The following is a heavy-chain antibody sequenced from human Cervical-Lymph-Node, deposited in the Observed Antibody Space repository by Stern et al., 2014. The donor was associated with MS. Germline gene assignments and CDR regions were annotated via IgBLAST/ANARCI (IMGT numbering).Heavy chain of an antibody. J-gene: IGHJ4*02. D-gene: IGHD5-24*01. Sequence: QVQLVESGGGLVRTGGSLRLSCAASGFTFTDYYINWIRQAPGKGLEWVSYISASGSTIYVADSVKGRFTISRDNAKESVYLQMNSLRVEDTAMYYCARERDGADYWGQGTLVTVSS. CDR3: ARERDGADY. CDR2: ISASGSTI. V-gene: IGHV3-11*01. CDR1: GFTFTDYY.